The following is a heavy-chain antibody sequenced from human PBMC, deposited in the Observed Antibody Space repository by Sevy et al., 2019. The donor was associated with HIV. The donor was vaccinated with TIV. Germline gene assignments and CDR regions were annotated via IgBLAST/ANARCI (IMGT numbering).Heavy chain of an antibody. V-gene: IGHV4-59*08. J-gene: IGHJ4*02. Sequence: SESLSLTCTVSGGSITSLYWNCIRQPPGKGLEWIANIYYNGHINYNPSLKSRVTLSLETSKNQFSLRLSSVTAPEPXXXXXXXXXXXGRGYSWGQGTPVTVSS. CDR2: IYYNGHI. CDR1: GGSITSLY. CDR3: XXXXXXGRGYS.